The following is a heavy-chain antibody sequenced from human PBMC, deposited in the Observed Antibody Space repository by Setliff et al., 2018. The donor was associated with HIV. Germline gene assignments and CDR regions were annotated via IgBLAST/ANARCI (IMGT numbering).Heavy chain of an antibody. CDR3: ARNDYFQD. J-gene: IGHJ1*01. V-gene: IGHV3-74*01. CDR1: GFTFSSYS. CDR2: IKNDGSRT. Sequence: PGGSLRLSCAASGFTFSSYSMNWVRHAPGQGLVWLSRIKNDGSRTSYADSVKGRSTISRDNAKNTLYLQMNSLRAEDTAVYYCARNDYFQDWGQGTQVTVSS.